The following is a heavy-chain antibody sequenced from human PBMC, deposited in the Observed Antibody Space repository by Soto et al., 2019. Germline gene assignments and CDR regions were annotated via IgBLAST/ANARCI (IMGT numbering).Heavy chain of an antibody. CDR1: GLTFSNLA. D-gene: IGHD6-25*01. V-gene: IGHV3-23*01. Sequence: SLRLSCVASGLTFSNLAMGWVRQAPGKGLEWVSTISGSGGSAYYADSVRGRFTISRDNSKNTLDLQMHSLRVEDTDVYYCAKGEAADVDCWGQGTLVTVSS. CDR2: ISGSGGSA. J-gene: IGHJ4*02. CDR3: AKGEAADVDC.